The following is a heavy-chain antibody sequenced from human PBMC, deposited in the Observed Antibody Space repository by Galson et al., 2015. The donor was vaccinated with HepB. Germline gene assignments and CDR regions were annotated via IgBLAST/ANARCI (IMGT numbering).Heavy chain of an antibody. J-gene: IGHJ4*02. CDR3: ASGSSGYYSDLDY. CDR2: ISSGSGTV. V-gene: IGHV3-48*01. CDR1: GFTFSNYN. D-gene: IGHD3-22*01. Sequence: SLRLSCAASGFTFSNYNINWVRQAPGKGLEWVSYISSGSGTVYYADSVKGRFTISRDNAKNSLYLQMNSLRAEDTAVYYCASGSSGYYSDLDYWGQGTLVTVSS.